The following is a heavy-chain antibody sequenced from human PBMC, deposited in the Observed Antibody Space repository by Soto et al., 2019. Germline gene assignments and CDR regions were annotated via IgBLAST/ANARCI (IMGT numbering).Heavy chain of an antibody. CDR2: IYYSGAT. V-gene: IGHV4-59*01. CDR1: GGSIRSYY. Sequence: QVQLQESGPGLVKPSETLSLTCTVSGGSIRSYYWSWIRQPPGEGLEWTGYIYYSGATNYNPSPNNGATLSVDTSKNRFSLKLSSVTAADTAVYYCATDALYSSPDYYYYYGMDVWGQGTTVTVSS. J-gene: IGHJ6*02. CDR3: ATDALYSSPDYYYYYGMDV. D-gene: IGHD6-13*01.